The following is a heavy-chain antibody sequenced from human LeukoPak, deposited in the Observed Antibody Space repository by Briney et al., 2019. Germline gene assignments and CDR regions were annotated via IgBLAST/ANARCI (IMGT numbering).Heavy chain of an antibody. D-gene: IGHD2-15*01. CDR1: GGSLSFYY. CDR2: INHSGST. V-gene: IGHV4-34*01. J-gene: IGHJ4*02. Sequence: SETLSLTCAVYGGSLSFYYWSWIRQPPGKGLEWIGEINHSGSTNYNPSLKSRVTISVDTSKNQFSLKLSSVTAADTAVYYCARGSQSLGYCSGGSCRAKIFDYWGQGTLVTVSS. CDR3: ARGSQSLGYCSGGSCRAKIFDY.